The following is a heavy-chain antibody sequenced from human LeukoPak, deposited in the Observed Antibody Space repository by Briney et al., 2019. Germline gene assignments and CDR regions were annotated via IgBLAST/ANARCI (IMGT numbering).Heavy chain of an antibody. V-gene: IGHV3-7*04. CDR2: IKRDGRET. J-gene: IGHJ4*02. CDR3: ARGQQLGL. Sequence: GGSLRLSCVASGFIVSNYWMSWVRQAPGKGLECVANIKRDGRETYYVDSVKGRFTISRDNAKNSLYLQMNSLRVEDTAVYYCARGQQLGLWGQGTLVTVSS. D-gene: IGHD6-13*01. CDR1: GFIVSNYW.